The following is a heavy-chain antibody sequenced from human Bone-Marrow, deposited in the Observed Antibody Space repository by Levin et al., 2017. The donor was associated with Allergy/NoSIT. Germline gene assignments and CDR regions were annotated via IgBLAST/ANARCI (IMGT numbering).Heavy chain of an antibody. CDR1: GFDFRSYA. V-gene: IGHV3-30*04. D-gene: IGHD3-10*01. CDR2: ISYDGSKK. J-gene: IGHJ6*02. CDR3: ARETFFYGAGSTNYGMDV. Sequence: SLKISCAASGFDFRSYALHWVRQAPGKGLEWVAIISYDGSKKYYTESVRGRFTVSRDNSKNMLHLQMSSLRGEDTAIYYCARETFFYGAGSTNYGMDVWGQGTTVTVSS.